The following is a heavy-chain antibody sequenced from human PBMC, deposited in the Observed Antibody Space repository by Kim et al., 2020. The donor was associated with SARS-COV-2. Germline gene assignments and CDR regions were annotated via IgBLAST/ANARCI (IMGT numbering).Heavy chain of an antibody. CDR2: ISSDGTIT. V-gene: IGHV3-30*04. CDR1: GFTFSSYA. J-gene: IGHJ4*03. Sequence: GGSLRLSCATSGFTFSSYALNWVRQAPGRGLEWVAVISSDGTITHYADSVEGRFTISRDNSKKTMFLQMNSLTPDDTAVYYCARGGKWSNDPFDYFGHGT. CDR3: ARGGKWSNDPFDY. D-gene: IGHD1-26*01.